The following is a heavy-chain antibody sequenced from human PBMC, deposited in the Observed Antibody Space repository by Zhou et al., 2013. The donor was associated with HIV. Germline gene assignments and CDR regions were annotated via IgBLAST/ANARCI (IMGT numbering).Heavy chain of an antibody. V-gene: IGHV1-3*01. CDR2: ISAYYENT. Sequence: QAQLVQSGADMKKPGASLRVSCKASGYRFTDYAVHWVRQAPGQRLEWMGWISAYYENTDYAQKFQGRVTLTTDTSTTTAHMELSSLRSEDTAVYYCAREWGSGYDSNWFDPWGQGTLVTVSS. CDR1: GYRFTDYA. J-gene: IGHJ5*02. D-gene: IGHD5-12*01. CDR3: AREWGSGYDSNWFDP.